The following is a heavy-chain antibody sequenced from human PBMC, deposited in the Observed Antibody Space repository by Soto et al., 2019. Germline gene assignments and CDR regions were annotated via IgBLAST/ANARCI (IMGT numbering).Heavy chain of an antibody. CDR3: ARPGRHSSSLNWFDP. CDR1: GGSVSSGSYY. D-gene: IGHD6-13*01. J-gene: IGHJ5*02. V-gene: IGHV4-39*07. Sequence: SETLSLTCTVSGGSVSSGSYYWSWIRQPPGKGLEWIGEINHSGSTNYNPSLKSRVTISVDTSKNQFSLKLSSVTAADTAVYYCARPGRHSSSLNWFDPWGQGTLVTVSS. CDR2: INHSGST.